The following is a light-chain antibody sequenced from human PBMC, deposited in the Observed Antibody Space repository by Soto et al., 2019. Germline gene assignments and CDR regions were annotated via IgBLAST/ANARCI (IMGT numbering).Light chain of an antibody. Sequence: QSALTQPPSASGSPGQSVTISCTGTSIDVGGYNYISWYQQHPGKAPKLLIYEVTKRPSGVPDRFSGSKSGNTASLTVSGLQAEDEADYYCSSYAGSENYVFGTGTKLTVL. V-gene: IGLV2-8*01. CDR1: SIDVGGYNY. J-gene: IGLJ1*01. CDR3: SSYAGSENYV. CDR2: EVT.